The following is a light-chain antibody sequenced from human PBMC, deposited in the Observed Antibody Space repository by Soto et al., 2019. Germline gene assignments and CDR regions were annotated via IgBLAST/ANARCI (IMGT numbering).Light chain of an antibody. CDR3: CSYAGSSGGV. CDR2: DVN. V-gene: IGLV2-11*01. CDR1: SSDVGGYNY. J-gene: IGLJ3*02. Sequence: QSALTQPRSVSGSPGQSVTISCTGTSSDVGGYNYVSWYQQHPGKAPEFMIYDVNKRPSGVPDRFSGSKSGNTASLTISGLQADDEADYYCCSYAGSSGGVFGGGTQLTVL.